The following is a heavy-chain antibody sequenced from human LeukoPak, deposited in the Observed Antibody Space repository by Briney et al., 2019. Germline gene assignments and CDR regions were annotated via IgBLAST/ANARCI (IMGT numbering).Heavy chain of an antibody. J-gene: IGHJ4*02. V-gene: IGHV3-33*01. D-gene: IGHD1-26*01. CDR1: GFTFSSYG. CDR2: IWYDGSNK. CDR3: ARVMVSGSYEN. Sequence: GRSLRLSCAEPGFTFSSYGMHWVRQAPGKGLEWVAVIWYDGSNKYYADSVKGRFTISRDNSKNTLYLQMNSLRAEDTAVYYCARVMVSGSYENWGQGTLVTVSS.